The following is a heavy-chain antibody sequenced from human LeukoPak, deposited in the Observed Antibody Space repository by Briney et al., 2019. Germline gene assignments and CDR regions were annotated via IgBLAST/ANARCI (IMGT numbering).Heavy chain of an antibody. CDR2: ISGYNGNT. Sequence: GSVKVSCKASGYMFSNFGISWVRQAPGQGLEWMGWISGYNGNTNYAQKLQGRVTMTTDTSTSTAYMELRSLKSDDTAVYYCASLKNYYDSSGYLVTDAFDIWGQGTMVTVSS. CDR1: GYMFSNFG. J-gene: IGHJ3*02. CDR3: ASLKNYYDSSGYLVTDAFDI. V-gene: IGHV1-18*01. D-gene: IGHD3-22*01.